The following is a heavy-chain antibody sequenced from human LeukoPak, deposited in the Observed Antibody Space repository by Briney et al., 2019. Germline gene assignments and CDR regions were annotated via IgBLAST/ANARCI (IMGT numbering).Heavy chain of an antibody. D-gene: IGHD4-17*01. CDR2: LYSSGST. V-gene: IGHV4-4*07. CDR3: ARGVSAVTVDS. J-gene: IGHJ4*02. CDR1: DGFVNGYY. Sequence: SETLSLTCTISDGFVNGYYWTWIRQPAGKGLEWIGRLYSSGSTYYNPSIKSRVTMSLDTSKKQFSLNLSSVTAADTAVYYCARGVSAVTVDSWGQGTLVTVSS.